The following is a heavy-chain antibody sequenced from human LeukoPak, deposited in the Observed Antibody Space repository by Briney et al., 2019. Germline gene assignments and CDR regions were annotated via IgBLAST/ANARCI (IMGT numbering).Heavy chain of an antibody. CDR2: IRRKANNYAT. V-gene: IGHV3-73*01. CDR1: GFTFSDSD. CDR3: ARLLGYGDYEDY. J-gene: IGHJ4*02. Sequence: GGSLRLSCAASGFTFSDSDMHWVRQASGKGLEWVGRIRRKANNYATAYAASVRGRFTISRDDSKNTAYLQINSLTTEDTAVYYCARLLGYGDYEDYWGQGTLVTVSS. D-gene: IGHD4-17*01.